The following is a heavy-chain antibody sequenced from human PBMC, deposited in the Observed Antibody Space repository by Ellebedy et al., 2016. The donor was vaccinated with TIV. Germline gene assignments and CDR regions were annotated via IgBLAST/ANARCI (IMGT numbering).Heavy chain of an antibody. CDR3: ARDSTEGSAHYRGGMDV. J-gene: IGHJ6*02. V-gene: IGHV4-59*01. Sequence: MPSETLSLTCTVSGGSISSYYWSWIRQPPGKGLEWIGYIYYSGSTNYNPSLKSRVTISVDKSKNQFSLKLSSVTAADTAVYYCARDSTEGSAHYRGGMDVWGQGTTVTVSS. CDR1: GGSISSYY. CDR2: IYYSGST. D-gene: IGHD1-26*01.